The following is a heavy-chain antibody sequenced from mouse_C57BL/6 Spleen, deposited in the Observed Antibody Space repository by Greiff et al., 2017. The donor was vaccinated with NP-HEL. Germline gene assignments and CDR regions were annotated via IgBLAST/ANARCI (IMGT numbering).Heavy chain of an antibody. D-gene: IGHD4-1*01. V-gene: IGHV5-16*01. CDR2: INYDGSST. Sequence: EVKLVESEGGLVQPGSSMKLSCTASGFTFSDYYMAWVRQVPEKGLEWVANINYDGSSTYYLDSLKSRFIISRDNAKNILYLQMSSLKSEDTATYYCARGLGVFDYWGQGTTLTVSS. CDR1: GFTFSDYY. J-gene: IGHJ2*01. CDR3: ARGLGVFDY.